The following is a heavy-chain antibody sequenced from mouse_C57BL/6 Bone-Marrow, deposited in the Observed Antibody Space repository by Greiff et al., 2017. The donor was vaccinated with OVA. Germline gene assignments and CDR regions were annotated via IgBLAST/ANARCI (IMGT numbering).Heavy chain of an antibody. CDR2: IDPANGNT. CDR3: YSCAPYDMDY. V-gene: IGHV14-3*01. Sequence: VHVKQSVAELVRPGASVKLSCTASGFTFKNTYMHWVKQRPEQGLEWIGRIDPANGNTKYAPKFQGKATITADTSSNTAYLQLSSLTSEATAIYDCYSCAPYDMDYWGQGTTVTVSS. J-gene: IGHJ4*01. CDR1: GFTFKNTY.